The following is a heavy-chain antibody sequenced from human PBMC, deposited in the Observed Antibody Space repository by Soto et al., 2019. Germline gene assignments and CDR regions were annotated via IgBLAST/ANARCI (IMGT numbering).Heavy chain of an antibody. CDR3: ARVVGATNTLHN. CDR1: GVTFSWYW. J-gene: IGHJ4*02. Sequence: EVQLVESGGGLVQPGGSLRLSCVDSGVTFSWYWMSWVRQAPGKGLEWVANIKQDGSEKHYADSLKGRFTISRDNAKNSLYLQISSLRAEDTAVYYCARVVGATNTLHNWGQGTLVTVSS. V-gene: IGHV3-7*01. D-gene: IGHD1-26*01. CDR2: IKQDGSEK.